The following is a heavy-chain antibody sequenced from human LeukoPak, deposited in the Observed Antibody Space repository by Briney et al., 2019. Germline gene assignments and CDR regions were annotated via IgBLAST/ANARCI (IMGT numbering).Heavy chain of an antibody. CDR3: ARDGYCSGGKCYGSDY. CDR2: INSDGSST. Sequence: RGSLRLSCAAPGFTFSNYWMHWVRHAPGKGLVWVSHINSDGSSTSYADSVKGRFTISRDNAKNTLYLEVNTLRAEDTAVYYCARDGYCSGGKCYGSDYWGQGTLVIVSS. CDR1: GFTFSNYW. V-gene: IGHV3-74*01. J-gene: IGHJ4*02. D-gene: IGHD2-15*01.